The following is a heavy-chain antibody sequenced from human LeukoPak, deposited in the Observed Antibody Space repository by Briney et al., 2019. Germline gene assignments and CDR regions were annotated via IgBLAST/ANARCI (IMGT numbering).Heavy chain of an antibody. V-gene: IGHV4-4*09. Sequence: SATLSLTCTVSGDYINNSFWSWFRQPPGKGLEWIGFIYTSGSAKYNPSLKSRVTISVDTSKNQFSLKLSSVTAADTAVYYCARQGGSGSFYNSIYYYFYYMDVWGKGTTVTVSS. CDR1: GDYINNSF. CDR2: IYTSGSA. D-gene: IGHD3-10*01. J-gene: IGHJ6*03. CDR3: ARQGGSGSFYNSIYYYFYYMDV.